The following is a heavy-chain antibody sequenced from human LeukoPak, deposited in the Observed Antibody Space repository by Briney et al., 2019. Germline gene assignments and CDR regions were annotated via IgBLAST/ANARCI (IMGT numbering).Heavy chain of an antibody. J-gene: IGHJ4*02. Sequence: PSETLSLTCTVSGGSISSSSYFWGWIRQPPGKGLEWIGTIYYSGSTYYNPSLKSRVTISVDTSKNQFSLKLSSVTAADTAVYYCARHRRIAVARSSFDYWGQGTLVTVSS. CDR3: ARHRRIAVARSSFDY. CDR2: IYYSGST. CDR1: GGSISSSSYF. D-gene: IGHD6-19*01. V-gene: IGHV4-39*07.